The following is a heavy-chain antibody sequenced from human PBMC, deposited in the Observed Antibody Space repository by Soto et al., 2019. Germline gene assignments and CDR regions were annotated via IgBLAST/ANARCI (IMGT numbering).Heavy chain of an antibody. CDR2: IYYSGST. V-gene: IGHV4-59*08. CDR1: GGSISSYY. D-gene: IGHD3-3*01. CDR3: AGRTSLTSVEIFSGGLSGYNWVDP. J-gene: IGHJ5*01. Sequence: SETLSLTCTVSGGSISSYYWSWIRQPPGKGLEWIGYIYYSGSTNYNPSLKSRVTMSVDTSQNQFSLKLSSVIAADTDVYYCAGRTSLTSVEIFSGGLSGYNWVDPWGRGTLVTVSS.